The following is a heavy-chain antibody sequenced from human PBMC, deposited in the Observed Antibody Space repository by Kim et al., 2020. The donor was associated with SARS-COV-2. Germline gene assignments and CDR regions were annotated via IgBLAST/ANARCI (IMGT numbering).Heavy chain of an antibody. Sequence: ASVKVSCKASGYTFTGYYMHWVRQAPGQGLEWMGWINPNSGGTNYAQKFQGRVTMTRDTSISTAYMELSRLRSDDTAVYYCARDLQMVQLWFSDSDAFDIWGQGTMVTVSS. CDR1: GYTFTGYY. V-gene: IGHV1-2*02. CDR2: INPNSGGT. J-gene: IGHJ3*02. D-gene: IGHD5-18*01. CDR3: ARDLQMVQLWFSDSDAFDI.